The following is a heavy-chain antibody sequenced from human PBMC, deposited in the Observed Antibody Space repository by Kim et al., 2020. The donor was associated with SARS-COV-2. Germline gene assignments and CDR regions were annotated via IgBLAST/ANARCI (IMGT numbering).Heavy chain of an antibody. CDR3: ARGPNYSPFDY. D-gene: IGHD4-4*01. V-gene: IGHV3-48*03. Sequence: KYYADSVRGRFTISRDNDKNSLYLQMSSLRAEDTAVYYCARGPNYSPFDYWGQGTLVTVSS. J-gene: IGHJ4*02. CDR2: K.